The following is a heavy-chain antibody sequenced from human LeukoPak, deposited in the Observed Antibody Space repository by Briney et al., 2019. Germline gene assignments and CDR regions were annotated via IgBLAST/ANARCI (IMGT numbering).Heavy chain of an antibody. Sequence: GGSLRLSCVASGFTFSSYWMHWVRHAPGKGLVWVSRIYSDGSSTNYADSVKGRFTISRDNAKNTLYLQMNSLRAEDTAVYYCARDRGSFTGYYDSSGYVLWGQGTLVTVSS. CDR3: ARDRGSFTGYYDSSGYVL. D-gene: IGHD3-22*01. V-gene: IGHV3-74*01. J-gene: IGHJ4*02. CDR1: GFTFSSYW. CDR2: IYSDGSST.